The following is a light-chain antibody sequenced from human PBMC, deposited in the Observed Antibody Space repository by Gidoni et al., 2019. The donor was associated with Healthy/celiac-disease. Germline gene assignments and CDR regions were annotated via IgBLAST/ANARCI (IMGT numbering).Light chain of an antibody. V-gene: IGKV1-9*01. CDR1: QGISSY. CDR2: AAS. J-gene: IGKJ3*01. Sequence: IQFTPSPSSLSASVGERVTITCRASQGISSYLAWYQQKPGKAPKLLIYAASTLQSGVPSRFSGSGSGTDFTLTISSLQPEDFATYYCQQLNSYPLFTFGPGTKVDIK. CDR3: QQLNSYPLFT.